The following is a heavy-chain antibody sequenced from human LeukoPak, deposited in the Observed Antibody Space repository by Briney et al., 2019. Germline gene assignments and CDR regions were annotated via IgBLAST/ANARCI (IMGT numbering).Heavy chain of an antibody. J-gene: IGHJ6*02. Sequence: GGSLRPSCAASGFTFSSYSMNWVRQAPGKGLEWVSYISGSSSTIYYADSVKGRFTISRDNAKNSLYLQMNSLRAEDTAVYYCARVFKEIVVVYTGTAYYYGMDVWGQGTTVTVSS. V-gene: IGHV3-48*01. D-gene: IGHD2-15*01. CDR2: ISGSSSTI. CDR3: ARVFKEIVVVYTGTAYYYGMDV. CDR1: GFTFSSYS.